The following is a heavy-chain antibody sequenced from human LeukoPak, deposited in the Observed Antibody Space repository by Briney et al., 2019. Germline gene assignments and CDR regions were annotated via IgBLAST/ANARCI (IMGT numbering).Heavy chain of an antibody. V-gene: IGHV4-59*08. CDR2: IYYSGST. CDR1: GGSISSYY. J-gene: IGHJ6*03. D-gene: IGHD3-3*01. Sequence: PSETLSLTCTVSGGSISSYYWSWLRQPPGKGLEWIGYIYYSGSTNYNPSLKSRVTISVDTSKNQFSLKLSSVTAAGTAVYYCARHSPYYDFWSGQETYYMDVWGKGTTVTVSS. CDR3: ARHSPYYDFWSGQETYYMDV.